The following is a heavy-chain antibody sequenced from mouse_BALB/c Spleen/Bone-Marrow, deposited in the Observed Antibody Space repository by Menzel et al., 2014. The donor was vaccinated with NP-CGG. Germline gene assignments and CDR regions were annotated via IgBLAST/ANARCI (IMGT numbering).Heavy chain of an antibody. D-gene: IGHD2-12*01. V-gene: IGHV2-9*02. CDR2: IWAGGST. Sequence: VMLVESGPGLVAPSQSLSITCTVSGFSLTSYGVHWVRQPPGKGQEWLGVIWAGGSTNYNSALMSRLSISKDNSKSQVFLKMNSLQTDDTAMYYCARVPAYYTYAMDYWGQGTSVTVSS. CDR3: ARVPAYYTYAMDY. J-gene: IGHJ4*01. CDR1: GFSLTSYG.